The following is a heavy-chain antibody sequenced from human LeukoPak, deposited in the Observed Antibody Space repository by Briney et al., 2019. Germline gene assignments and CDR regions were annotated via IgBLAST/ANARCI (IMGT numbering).Heavy chain of an antibody. CDR3: ATSSWYRLAY. J-gene: IGHJ4*02. Sequence: GGSLRLSCAASGFTFSDSFMSWVRQAPGKGLEWVGRSRNKADSYTAEYAASVKGRFTISRDESKDSLYLQISSLETEDAAVYYCATSSWYRLAYWGQGSLVTVSS. CDR1: GFTFSDSF. V-gene: IGHV3-72*01. CDR2: SRNKADSYTA. D-gene: IGHD6-13*01.